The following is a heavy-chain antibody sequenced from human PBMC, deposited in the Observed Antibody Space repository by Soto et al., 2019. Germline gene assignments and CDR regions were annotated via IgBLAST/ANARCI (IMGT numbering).Heavy chain of an antibody. CDR3: ARGGGKYYYDSSGHSNHAMDV. J-gene: IGHJ6*02. D-gene: IGHD3-22*01. V-gene: IGHV4-59*01. Sequence: SETLSLTCTVSGGPIRSYCWSWIRQPPGKGLEWIGYIYDSGNTDYNPSLKSRVTISVDTSKNQFSLKLSSVTTADTAVYYCARGGGKYYYDSSGHSNHAMDVWDQGTTVTVSS. CDR2: IYDSGNT. CDR1: GGPIRSYC.